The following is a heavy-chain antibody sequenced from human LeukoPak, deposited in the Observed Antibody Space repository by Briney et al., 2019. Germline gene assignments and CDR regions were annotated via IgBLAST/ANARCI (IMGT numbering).Heavy chain of an antibody. V-gene: IGHV1-2*02. CDR3: ARRHRPGVGGTFDY. CDR1: GYTFTGYY. D-gene: IGHD1-26*01. J-gene: IGHJ4*02. CDR2: INPNSGGT. Sequence: GASVKVSCKASGYTFTGYYMHWVRQAPGQGLEWMGWINPNSGGTNYAQKFQGRVTMTRDTSITTAYMELSRLSFDDTAVYYCARRHRPGVGGTFDYWGQGTLVTVSS.